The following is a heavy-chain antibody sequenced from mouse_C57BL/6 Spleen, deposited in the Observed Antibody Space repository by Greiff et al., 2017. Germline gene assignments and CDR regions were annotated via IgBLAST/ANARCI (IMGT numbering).Heavy chain of an antibody. CDR1: GYTFTDYE. CDR2: IDPETGGT. V-gene: IGHV1-15*01. J-gene: IGHJ3*01. CDR3: TRDFYGSPFAY. Sequence: QVQLKQSGAELVRPGASVTLSCKASGYTFTDYEMHWVKQTPVHGLEWIGAIDPETGGTAYNQKFKGKAILTADKSSSTAYMELRSLTSEDAAVYDCTRDFYGSPFAYWGQGTLVTVSA. D-gene: IGHD1-1*01.